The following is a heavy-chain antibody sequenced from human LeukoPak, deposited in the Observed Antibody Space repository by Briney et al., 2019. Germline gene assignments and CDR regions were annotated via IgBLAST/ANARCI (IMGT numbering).Heavy chain of an antibody. Sequence: GGSLRLSCAASGFTFSSYSMNWVRQAPGKGLEWVSSISSSSSYIYYADSVKGRFTISRDNAKNSLYLQMNSLRAEDTAVYYCARGGGSIGDYFDYRGQGTLVTVSS. CDR2: ISSSSSYI. CDR3: ARGGGSIGDYFDY. V-gene: IGHV3-21*01. D-gene: IGHD3-10*01. J-gene: IGHJ4*02. CDR1: GFTFSSYS.